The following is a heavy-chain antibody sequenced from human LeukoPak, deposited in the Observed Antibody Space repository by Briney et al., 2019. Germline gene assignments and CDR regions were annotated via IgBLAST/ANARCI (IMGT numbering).Heavy chain of an antibody. D-gene: IGHD2-21*02. CDR2: INHSGST. Sequence: SETLFLTCACYAGHFSGYYWSAIRQPPGKGLEWIGEINHSGSTNYNPSLRSRVTISVDTSKNQFSLKFTYRTAADTAVYYCARSSKPPALTARDGFDIWGRGTLVTVSS. CDR3: ARSSKPPALTARDGFDI. CDR1: AGHFSGYY. J-gene: IGHJ3*02. V-gene: IGHV4-34*01.